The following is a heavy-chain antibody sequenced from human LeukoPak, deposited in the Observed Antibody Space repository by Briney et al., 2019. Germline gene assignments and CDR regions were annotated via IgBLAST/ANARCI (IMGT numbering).Heavy chain of an antibody. Sequence: GGSLRLSCAASGFTFSSYGMHWVRQAPGKGLEWVAVISYDGSNKYYADSVQGRFTISRDNSKNTLYLQMNSLRAEDTAVYYCAKDRYYDYVWGSSPDDYWGQGTLVTVSS. CDR1: GFTFSSYG. J-gene: IGHJ4*02. CDR2: ISYDGSNK. D-gene: IGHD3-16*01. CDR3: AKDRYYDYVWGSSPDDY. V-gene: IGHV3-30*18.